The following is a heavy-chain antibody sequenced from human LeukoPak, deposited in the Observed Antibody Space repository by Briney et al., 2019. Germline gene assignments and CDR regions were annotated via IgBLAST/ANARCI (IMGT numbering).Heavy chain of an antibody. J-gene: IGHJ6*03. CDR2: MNPNSGNT. D-gene: IGHD2-2*01. V-gene: IGHV1-8*01. Sequence: GASVKVSCKASGYTFTSYDINWVRQATGQGLEWMGWMNPNSGNTGYAQKFQGRVTITRNTSISTAYMELSSLRSEDTAVYYCARGLVEASPNNYYYYYYMDVWGKGTTVTVSS. CDR1: GYTFTSYD. CDR3: ARGLVEASPNNYYYYYYMDV.